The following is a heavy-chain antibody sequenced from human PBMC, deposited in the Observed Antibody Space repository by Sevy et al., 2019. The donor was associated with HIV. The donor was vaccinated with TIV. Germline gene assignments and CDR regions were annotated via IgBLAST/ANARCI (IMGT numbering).Heavy chain of an antibody. D-gene: IGHD3-16*02. CDR2: ISSSSTYI. CDR3: ARDGGYDYVWGSFRYAGPGPADY. J-gene: IGHJ4*02. Sequence: GGSLRLSCAASGFTVSNYSMNWVRQAPGKGLEWVSSISSSSTYIYYADPVKGRFTISRDDAKNSLFLQMNSLRAEDTAVYYCARDGGYDYVWGSFRYAGPGPADYWGQGTLVTVSS. V-gene: IGHV3-21*01. CDR1: GFTVSNYS.